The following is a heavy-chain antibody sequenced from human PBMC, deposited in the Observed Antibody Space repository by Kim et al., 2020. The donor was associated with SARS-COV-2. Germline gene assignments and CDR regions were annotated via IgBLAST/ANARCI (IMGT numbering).Heavy chain of an antibody. Sequence: GGSLRLSCAASGFTFSSYGMHWVRQAPGKGLEWVAVISYDGSNKYYADSVKGRFTISRDNSKNTLYLQMNSLRAEDTAVYYCARDLDLLLWFGELFDYWGQGTLVTVSS. D-gene: IGHD3-10*01. CDR3: ARDLDLLLWFGELFDY. CDR1: GFTFSSYG. CDR2: ISYDGSNK. J-gene: IGHJ4*02. V-gene: IGHV3-33*05.